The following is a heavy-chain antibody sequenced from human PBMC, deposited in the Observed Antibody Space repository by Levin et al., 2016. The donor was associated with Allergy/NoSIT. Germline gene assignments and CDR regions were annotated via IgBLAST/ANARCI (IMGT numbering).Heavy chain of an antibody. D-gene: IGHD6-19*01. Sequence: GESLKISCAASRFSFSSYSMNWVRQAPGKGLEWVSSISSTSNYIYYADSVKGRFTISRDNAKISLYLQMNSLRAEDTAVYYCARSYSSGWSNRLDAFDIWGQGTMVTVSS. CDR2: ISSTSNYI. CDR1: RFSFSSYS. J-gene: IGHJ3*02. V-gene: IGHV3-21*01. CDR3: ARSYSSGWSNRLDAFDI.